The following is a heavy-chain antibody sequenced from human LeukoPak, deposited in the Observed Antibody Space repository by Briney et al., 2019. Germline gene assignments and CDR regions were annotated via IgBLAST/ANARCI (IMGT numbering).Heavy chain of an antibody. V-gene: IGHV4-39*07. CDR2: IYHSGST. J-gene: IGHJ5*02. Sequence: PSETLSLTCTVSGGSISSSSYYWGWIRQPPGKGLEWIGSIYHSGSTNYNPSLKSRVTISVDTSKNQFSLKLSSVTAADTAVYYCARGNRGAYWTNVNWFDPWGQGTLVTVSS. CDR3: ARGNRGAYWTNVNWFDP. CDR1: GGSISSSSYY. D-gene: IGHD3-10*01.